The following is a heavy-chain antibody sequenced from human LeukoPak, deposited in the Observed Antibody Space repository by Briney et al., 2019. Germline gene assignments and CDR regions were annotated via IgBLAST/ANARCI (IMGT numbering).Heavy chain of an antibody. J-gene: IGHJ6*02. CDR2: IKQDGSEK. Sequence: GGSLRLSCAASGFTFSSYWMSWVRQAPGKGLEWVANIKQDGSEKYYVDSVKGRFTISRDNAKNSLYLQMNSLRAGDTALYYCAKDISLWGDYEPPNYYYYGMDVWGQGTTVTVSS. V-gene: IGHV3-7*03. CDR1: GFTFSSYW. D-gene: IGHD4-17*01. CDR3: AKDISLWGDYEPPNYYYYGMDV.